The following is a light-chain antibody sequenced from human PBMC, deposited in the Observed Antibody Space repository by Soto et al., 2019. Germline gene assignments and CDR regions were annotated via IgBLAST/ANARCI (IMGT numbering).Light chain of an antibody. Sequence: DVQLTQSPSTLSASIGDRVTITFRASHRIYTWLAWYQQKPGRAPRLLISRASTLQSGVPSRFSGSGSDTHFTLTISSLQPDDFATYYCQYTDTSWPFGQGTKVDIK. V-gene: IGKV1-5*01. CDR1: HRIYTW. CDR2: RAS. CDR3: QYTDTSWP. J-gene: IGKJ1*01.